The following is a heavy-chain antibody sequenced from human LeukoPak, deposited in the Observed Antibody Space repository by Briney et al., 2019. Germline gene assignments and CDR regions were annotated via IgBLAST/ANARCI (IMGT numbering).Heavy chain of an antibody. D-gene: IGHD3-3*01. Sequence: ASVKVSCKASGYTFTSYAMHWVRQAPGQRLEWMGWINAGNGNTKYPQKFQGRVTITRDTSASTAYMELSSLRSEDTAVYYCARDEGLEWLQIIKALDYWGQGTLVTVSS. CDR2: INAGNGNT. J-gene: IGHJ4*02. CDR1: GYTFTSYA. CDR3: ARDEGLEWLQIIKALDY. V-gene: IGHV1-3*01.